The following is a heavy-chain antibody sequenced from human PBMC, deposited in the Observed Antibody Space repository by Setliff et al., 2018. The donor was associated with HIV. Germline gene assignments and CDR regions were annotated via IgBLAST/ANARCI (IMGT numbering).Heavy chain of an antibody. CDR2: IYFSGST. J-gene: IGHJ6*03. D-gene: IGHD3-9*01. CDR3: ARDPRQYNILTGYRYYYIDV. CDR1: GVSISSSSYF. Sequence: KPSETLSLTCAVSGVSISSSSYFWGWIRRPPGTGLDWIGSIYFSGSTYYNPSLGSRVTISMNTSKNQFSLRLTSETAADTAVYYCARDPRQYNILTGYRYYYIDVWGKGTTVTVSS. V-gene: IGHV4-39*02.